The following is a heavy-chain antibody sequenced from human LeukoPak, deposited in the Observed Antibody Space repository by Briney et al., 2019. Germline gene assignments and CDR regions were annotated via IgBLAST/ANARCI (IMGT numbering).Heavy chain of an antibody. D-gene: IGHD2-21*01. CDR3: ARLGRGGGDDIHAYDI. V-gene: IGHV3-23*01. CDR1: GYTFTTYG. J-gene: IGHJ3*02. CDR2: ISGSGDYT. Sequence: GGSLRLSCVGSGYTFTTYGMSWVRQAPGKGLEWVSAISGSGDYTYYADSVKGRFTISRDNSKNTLYLQMNSLRAEDTALYYCARLGRGGGDDIHAYDIWGQGTMVTVSS.